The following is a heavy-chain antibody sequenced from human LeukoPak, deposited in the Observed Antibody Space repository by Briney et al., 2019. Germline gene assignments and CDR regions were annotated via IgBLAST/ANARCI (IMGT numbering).Heavy chain of an antibody. D-gene: IGHD2-21*01. V-gene: IGHV3-11*04. Sequence: PGGSLRLSCAASGFTFSDYYMSWIRQAPGRGLEWVSYISNSGTTRYYADSVKGRFTISRDNAKNSLYLQMNSLRAEDTAVYYCARDQTVITVVATGWFDPGGQGTLVTVS. CDR3: ARDQTVITVVATGWFDP. J-gene: IGHJ5*02. CDR2: ISNSGTTR. CDR1: GFTFSDYY.